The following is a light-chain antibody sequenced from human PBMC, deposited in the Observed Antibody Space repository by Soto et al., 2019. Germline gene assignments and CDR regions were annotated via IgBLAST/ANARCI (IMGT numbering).Light chain of an antibody. J-gene: IGKJ2*01. CDR3: QQYGSSPYT. CDR1: QSVSSNY. CDR2: GAS. V-gene: IGKV3-20*01. Sequence: EIVLTQSPGTLSLSPGETTTLSCRASQSVSSNYLAWYQHKPGQAPRLLIYGASNRATGIPDRFSGSGSGTDFTLTISRLEPDDFAVYYCQQYGSSPYTFGQGTKV.